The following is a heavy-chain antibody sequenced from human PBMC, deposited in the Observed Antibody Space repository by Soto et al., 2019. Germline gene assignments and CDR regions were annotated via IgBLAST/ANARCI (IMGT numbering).Heavy chain of an antibody. Sequence: QITLKESGPSLVKPTQTLTLTCTFSGFSLSTGGVGVGWIRQPPGKALEWLSLIYWGDDKRNSPSLKWRLTIPKAASKNQVVLTMTNMDPVDTATYSCAQRQNSDSSGNFHPYFDPGAQGTQFTVSS. CDR2: IYWGDDK. CDR3: AQRQNSDSSGNFHPYFDP. CDR1: GFSLSTGGVG. D-gene: IGHD3-22*01. J-gene: IGHJ4*02. V-gene: IGHV2-5*02.